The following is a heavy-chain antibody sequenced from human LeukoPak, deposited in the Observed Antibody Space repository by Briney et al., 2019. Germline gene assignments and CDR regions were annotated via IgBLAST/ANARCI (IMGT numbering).Heavy chain of an antibody. D-gene: IGHD6-19*01. CDR2: ISSSSSYI. V-gene: IGHV3-21*01. Sequence: GGSLRLSCAASGFTLSSYSMNWVRQAPGKGLEWVSSISSSSSYIYYADSVKGRFTISRDNAKNSLYLQMNSLRAEDTAVYYCARERRHSSGLDYWGQGTLVTVSP. CDR1: GFTLSSYS. J-gene: IGHJ4*02. CDR3: ARERRHSSGLDY.